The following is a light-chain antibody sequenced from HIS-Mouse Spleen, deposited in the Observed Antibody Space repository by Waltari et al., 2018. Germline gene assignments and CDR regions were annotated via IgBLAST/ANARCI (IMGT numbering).Light chain of an antibody. CDR1: SLRSYY. CDR2: GKN. CDR3: NSRDSSGNHLSV. V-gene: IGLV3-19*01. J-gene: IGLJ1*01. Sequence: SSELTQDPAVSVALGQTVRLTCQGDSLRSYYASWYQQKPVQAPVLVIYGKNNRPSGIPDRFSGSSSGNTASLTITGAQAEDEADYYCNSRDSSGNHLSVFGTGTKVTVL.